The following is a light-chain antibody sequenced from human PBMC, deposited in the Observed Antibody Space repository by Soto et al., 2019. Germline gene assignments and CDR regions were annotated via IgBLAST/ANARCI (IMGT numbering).Light chain of an antibody. CDR1: QSVNTF. Sequence: EIVLTQSPATLSLSPGQRATLSCRASQSVNTFLAWYQQKPGQSPRLLIYDTSFRATGIPTRFSGSGSGTGFSLTISSLEPEDFAIYYCQQRSNWPLTLGGGTKVEIK. J-gene: IGKJ4*01. CDR2: DTS. V-gene: IGKV3-11*01. CDR3: QQRSNWPLT.